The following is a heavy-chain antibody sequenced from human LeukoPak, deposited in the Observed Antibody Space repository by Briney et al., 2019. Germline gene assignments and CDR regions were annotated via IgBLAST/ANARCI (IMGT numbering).Heavy chain of an antibody. Sequence: ASVKVSCKASGYTFTSYGFSWVRQAPGQGLEWVGWISAQDGNTKYVQKFQGRVTMTTDTSTRTAYMELRSLRSDDTAVYYCVRDAYGSGKGYFDYWGQGTLVTVSS. CDR2: ISAQDGNT. J-gene: IGHJ4*02. CDR1: GYTFTSYG. V-gene: IGHV1-18*01. CDR3: VRDAYGSGKGYFDY. D-gene: IGHD3-10*01.